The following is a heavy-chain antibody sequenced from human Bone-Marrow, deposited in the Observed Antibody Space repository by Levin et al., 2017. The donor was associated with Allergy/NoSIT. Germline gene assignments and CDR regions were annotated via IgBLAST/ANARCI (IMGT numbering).Heavy chain of an antibody. D-gene: IGHD3-10*01. CDR3: EGTVRGVVAPIEH. CDR2: LYYSGST. CDR1: GASIKSFY. V-gene: IGHV4-59*08. J-gene: IGHJ4*02. Sequence: SETLSLTCTVSGASIKSFYWSWIRQSPGKGLEWIGYLYYSGSTNYNPSLKSRVTISVDTSKSQIALRVSSVTAADTAVYYCEGTVRGVVAPIEHWGQGKLVTVSS.